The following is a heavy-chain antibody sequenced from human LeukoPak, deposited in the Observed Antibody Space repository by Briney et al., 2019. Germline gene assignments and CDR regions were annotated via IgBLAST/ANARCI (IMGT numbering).Heavy chain of an antibody. Sequence: GESLKISCNGSRYSFTSYWIVWVRQMPGKGLEWMGIIYPGDSDTRYSPSFQGQVTISADKSISTAYLQWSSLKASDTAMYYCARPPFVGQWYEAPWGQGTLVTVSS. D-gene: IGHD2-15*01. J-gene: IGHJ5*02. CDR3: ARPPFVGQWYEAP. V-gene: IGHV5-51*01. CDR1: RYSFTSYW. CDR2: IYPGDSDT.